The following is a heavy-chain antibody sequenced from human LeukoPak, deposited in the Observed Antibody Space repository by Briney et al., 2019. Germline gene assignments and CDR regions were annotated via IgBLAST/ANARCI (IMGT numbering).Heavy chain of an antibody. D-gene: IGHD2-15*01. V-gene: IGHV3-23*01. J-gene: IGHJ4*02. CDR1: GFTFSSYA. CDR3: AKPRWILGPTLLDY. CDR2: ISGSGGST. Sequence: GGSLRLSCAAPGFTFSSYAMSWVRQAPGKGLEWVSAISGSGGSTYYADSVKGRFTISRDNSKNTLYLQMNSLRAEDTAVYYCAKPRWILGPTLLDYWGQGTLVTVSS.